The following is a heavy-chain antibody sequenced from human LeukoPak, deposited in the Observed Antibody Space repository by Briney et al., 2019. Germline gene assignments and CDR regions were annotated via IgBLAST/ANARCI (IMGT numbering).Heavy chain of an antibody. CDR2: IYYSGST. D-gene: IGHD5-18*01. V-gene: IGHV4-39*01. CDR1: GGSISSSSYY. CDR3: ARLGPRYSYGDY. Sequence: PSETLSLTCTVYGGSISSSSYYWGWIRQPPGKGLEWIGSIYYSGSTYYNPSLKSRVTISVDTSKNQFSLKLSSVTAADTAVYYCARLGPRYSYGDYWGQGTLVTVSS. J-gene: IGHJ4*02.